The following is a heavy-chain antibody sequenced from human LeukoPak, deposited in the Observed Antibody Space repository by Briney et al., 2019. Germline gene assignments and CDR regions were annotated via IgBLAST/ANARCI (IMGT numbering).Heavy chain of an antibody. D-gene: IGHD3-22*01. CDR2: IYYSGST. V-gene: IGHV4-39*01. Sequence: SETLSLTCTVSGGSISSSSYYWGWIRQPPGKGLEWIGSIYYSGSTYYNPSLKSRVTISVDTSKNQFSLKLSSVTAADTAVYYPYYYDSSGTDWFDPWGQGTLVTVSS. CDR3: YYYDSSGTDWFDP. J-gene: IGHJ5*02. CDR1: GGSISSSSYY.